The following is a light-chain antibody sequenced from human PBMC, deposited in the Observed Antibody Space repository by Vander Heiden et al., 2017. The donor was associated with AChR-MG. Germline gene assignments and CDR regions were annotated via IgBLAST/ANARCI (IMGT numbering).Light chain of an antibody. CDR3: QAWDSSTGV. CDR1: KLGDKS. CDR2: QDM. Sequence: FEPTQAPSVSVSPGQTSTIACSGDKLGDKSASWYQQRPGQSPVLIIYQDMKRPSGIPERFSGSNSGDTATLTISGTQGVDEADYYCQAWDSSTGVFGGGTRLTVL. V-gene: IGLV3-1*01. J-gene: IGLJ2*01.